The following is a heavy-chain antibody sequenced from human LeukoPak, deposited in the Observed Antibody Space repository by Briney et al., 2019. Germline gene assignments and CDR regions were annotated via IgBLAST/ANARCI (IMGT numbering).Heavy chain of an antibody. J-gene: IGHJ6*02. CDR2: ISGSGDRT. CDR3: GKRELWHGSGEDA. V-gene: IGHV3-23*01. D-gene: IGHD3-10*01. CDR1: GFTFNNYA. Sequence: PGGSLRLSCAASGFTFNNYAMSLFRQTPGKGLEWVSAISGSGDRTYYAESVKGRFSISRDNSKNTLYLQMHSLRAEDTAVYYCGKRELWHGSGEDAWGQGTTVTVSS.